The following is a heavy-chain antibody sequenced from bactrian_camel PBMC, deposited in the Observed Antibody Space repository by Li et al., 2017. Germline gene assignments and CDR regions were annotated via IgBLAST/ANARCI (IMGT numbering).Heavy chain of an antibody. D-gene: IGHD5*01. CDR3: AYESGTTPDLCRRRVVSTTS. Sequence: HVQLVESGGGSVQAGGSLRLSCTASGSTSSRFCLAWFRRVPGNERERVASVLTTDDSTYYAASVKGRFTISQDKGRNTVYLLMNSLKPNDSGTYYCAYESGTTPDLCRRRVVSTTSGARGPRSPSP. J-gene: IGHJ4*01. V-gene: IGHV3S1*01. CDR1: GSTSSRFC. CDR2: VLTTDDST.